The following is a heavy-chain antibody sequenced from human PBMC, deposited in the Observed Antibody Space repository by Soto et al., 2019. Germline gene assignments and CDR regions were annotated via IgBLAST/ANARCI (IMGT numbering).Heavy chain of an antibody. Sequence: EVQLLESGGGLVQPGGSLRLSCAASGFTFSTYAMSWVRQAPGKGLEWVSTISGRDTTYYADSVKGRFTISRDNSKNTLYLQMTSLRVEETAVYYCAKLPGYSSGWYLIDYWGQGTLVTVSS. J-gene: IGHJ4*02. D-gene: IGHD6-19*01. V-gene: IGHV3-23*01. CDR2: ISGRDTT. CDR1: GFTFSTYA. CDR3: AKLPGYSSGWYLIDY.